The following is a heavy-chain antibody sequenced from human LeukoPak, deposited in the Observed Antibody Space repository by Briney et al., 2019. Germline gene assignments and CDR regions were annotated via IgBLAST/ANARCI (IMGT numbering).Heavy chain of an antibody. J-gene: IGHJ3*02. D-gene: IGHD4-23*01. V-gene: IGHV3-21*01. CDR1: RFTFSNYG. Sequence: GGSLRLSCGASRFTFSNYGMNWVRQAPGKGLEWVSSISSSSSYIYYADSVKGRFTISRDNAKNSLYLQMNSLRAEDTAVYYCARGGNSYAFDIWGQGTMVTVSS. CDR3: ARGGNSYAFDI. CDR2: ISSSSSYI.